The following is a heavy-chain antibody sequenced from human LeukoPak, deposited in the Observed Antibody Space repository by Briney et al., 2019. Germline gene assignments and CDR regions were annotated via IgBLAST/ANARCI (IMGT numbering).Heavy chain of an antibody. Sequence: GGSLRLSCAASGFTLSSASMNWVRQAPGKGLEWISYIDRSSNTIYYADSVKGRFTISRDNSENTLYLQMNSLRAEDTAVYYCAKDLSAYSSGWYSSFDYWGQGTLVTVSS. CDR1: GFTLSSAS. D-gene: IGHD6-19*01. V-gene: IGHV3-48*01. CDR3: AKDLSAYSSGWYSSFDY. CDR2: IDRSSNTI. J-gene: IGHJ4*02.